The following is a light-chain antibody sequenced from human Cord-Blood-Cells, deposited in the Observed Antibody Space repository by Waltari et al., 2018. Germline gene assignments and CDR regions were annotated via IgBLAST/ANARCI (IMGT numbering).Light chain of an antibody. Sequence: DIVMTQSPDSLAESLGERATINCKPSQSVLYSSNNKNYLAWYQQKPGQPPKLLIYGASTRESGVPDRFSGSGSGTDFTLTISSLQAEDVAVYYCQQYYSTPRTFGQGTKVEIK. CDR1: QSVLYSSNNKNY. CDR3: QQYYSTPRT. V-gene: IGKV4-1*01. CDR2: GAS. J-gene: IGKJ1*01.